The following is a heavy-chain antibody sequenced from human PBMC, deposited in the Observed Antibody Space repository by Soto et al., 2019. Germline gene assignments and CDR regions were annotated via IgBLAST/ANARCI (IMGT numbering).Heavy chain of an antibody. CDR1: GYTFTNYG. D-gene: IGHD1-1*01. CDR2: ISAYNGYT. J-gene: IGHJ5*02. V-gene: IGHV1-18*04. Sequence: GASVKVSCKASGYTFTNYGISWVRQAPGQGLEWMGWISAYNGYTNYAQKVQGRVTMTTDTSASTAYMELRSLRSDDTAMYYCARDSLGTETTAWLDPWGQGTLVTVSS. CDR3: ARDSLGTETTAWLDP.